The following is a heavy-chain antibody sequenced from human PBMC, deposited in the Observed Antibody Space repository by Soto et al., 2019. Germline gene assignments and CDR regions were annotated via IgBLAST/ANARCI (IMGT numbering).Heavy chain of an antibody. Sequence: ASVKVSCKASGDTFTGYYMHCVRQAPGQGLEWMGWINPNSGGTTYAQKFQGRVTMTSDTSTNTVYMELSSLKSEDTAVYYCARVPYDTTGYYAFWGQGTLVTVSS. CDR2: INPNSGGT. J-gene: IGHJ4*02. D-gene: IGHD3-22*01. V-gene: IGHV1-2*02. CDR3: ARVPYDTTGYYAF. CDR1: GDTFTGYY.